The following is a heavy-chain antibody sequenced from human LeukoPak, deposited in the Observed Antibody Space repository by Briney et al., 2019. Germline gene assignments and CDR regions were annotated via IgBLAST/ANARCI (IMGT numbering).Heavy chain of an antibody. V-gene: IGHV4-30-4*01. CDR1: GGSINSGNW. CDR2: IFYSGST. J-gene: IGHJ6*02. D-gene: IGHD1-1*01. Sequence: SGTLSLTCEVSGGSINSGNWWSWIRQPPGKGLEWIGYIFYSGSTHYNPSLRSRVTISLDTSKNQFSLKLSSVTAADTAVYYCARDSVAAIGTGYYYYGMDVWGQGTTVTVSS. CDR3: ARDSVAAIGTGYYYYGMDV.